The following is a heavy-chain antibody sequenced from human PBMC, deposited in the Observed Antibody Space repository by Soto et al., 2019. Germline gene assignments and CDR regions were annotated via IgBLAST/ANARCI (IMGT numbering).Heavy chain of an antibody. CDR1: GYTFTSYD. J-gene: IGHJ5*02. CDR2: MNPNSGNT. CDR3: ARAPAGVHYDFWSGYRRYNWFDP. D-gene: IGHD3-3*01. V-gene: IGHV1-8*01. Sequence: GASVKVSCKASGYTFTSYDINWVRQATGQGLEWMGWMNPNSGNTGYAQKFQGRVTMTRNTSISAAYMELSSLRSEDTAVYYCARAPAGVHYDFWSGYRRYNWFDPWGQGALVTVSS.